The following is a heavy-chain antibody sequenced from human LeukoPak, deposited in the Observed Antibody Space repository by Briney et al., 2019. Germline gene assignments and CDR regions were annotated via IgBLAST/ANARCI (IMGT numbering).Heavy chain of an antibody. J-gene: IGHJ3*02. CDR2: ISGSGTTI. CDR1: RITFSNYE. CDR3: GAAPVVVTVFLGPTDAFDI. Sequence: GGSLRLSCAASRITFSNYEMNWVRQAPGKGLEWVSYISGSGTTIYYADFVKGRFTISRDNAKNSLYLQMNSLRAEDTAVYYCGAAPVVVTVFLGPTDAFDIWGQGTMVTVSS. D-gene: IGHD3-22*01. V-gene: IGHV3-48*03.